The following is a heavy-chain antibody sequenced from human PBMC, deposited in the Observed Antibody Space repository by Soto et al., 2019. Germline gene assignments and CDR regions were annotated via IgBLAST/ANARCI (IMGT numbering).Heavy chain of an antibody. CDR2: ILSDHNT. Sequence: EVQLLESGGGLVQPGGSLTLSCAASGFTFSDYTMSWVRQAPGKVLECVSVILSDHNTYYADSVRGRFTISRDNSKNTLYLEMNSQRAEDTAVYYCARRTSGYFGYWGQGTLVTVSS. CDR3: ARRTSGYFGY. D-gene: IGHD6-19*01. J-gene: IGHJ4*02. CDR1: GFTFSDYT. V-gene: IGHV3-23*03.